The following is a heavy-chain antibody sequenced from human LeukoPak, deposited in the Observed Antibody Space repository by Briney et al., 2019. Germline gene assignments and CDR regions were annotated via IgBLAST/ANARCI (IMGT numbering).Heavy chain of an antibody. D-gene: IGHD1-14*01. CDR2: ISGSGGST. J-gene: IGHJ4*02. V-gene: IGHV3-23*01. CDR3: AIDNRGTFEF. CDR1: GFTFSSYA. Sequence: AGGSLRLSCAASGFTFSSYAMSWVRQAPGKGLEWVSAISGSGGSTYYADSVKGRFTISRDNAKNSLYVQMNSLRAEDTAVYYCAIDNRGTFEFWGQGTLVTVSS.